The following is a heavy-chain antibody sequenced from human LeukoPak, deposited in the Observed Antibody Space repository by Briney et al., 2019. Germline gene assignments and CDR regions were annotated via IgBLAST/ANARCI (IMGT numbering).Heavy chain of an antibody. CDR1: GFTFDDSA. CDR2: ISWNSGSI. CDR3: AKDSSGWYSAIDY. V-gene: IGHV3-9*01. D-gene: IGHD6-19*01. J-gene: IGHJ4*02. Sequence: SLRLSCAASGFTFDDSAMHWVRQAPGKGLEWVSGISWNSGSIGYADPVKGRFTISRDNAKNSLYLQMNSLRVEDTALYYCAKDSSGWYSAIDYWGQGTLVTVSS.